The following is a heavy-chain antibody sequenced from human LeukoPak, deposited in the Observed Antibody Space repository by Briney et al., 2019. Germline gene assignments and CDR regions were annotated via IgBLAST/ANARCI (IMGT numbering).Heavy chain of an antibody. V-gene: IGHV4-4*07. D-gene: IGHD2-15*01. J-gene: IGHJ4*02. CDR1: GGSISSYY. CDR2: IYTSGST. Sequence: SETLSLTCTVSGGSISSYYSSWIRQPAGKGLEWIGRIYTSGSTNYNPSLKSRVPMSVDTSKNQFSPKLSSVTAADTAVYYCASSFLRYCSGGSCYWAFDYWGQGTLVTVSS. CDR3: ASSFLRYCSGGSCYWAFDY.